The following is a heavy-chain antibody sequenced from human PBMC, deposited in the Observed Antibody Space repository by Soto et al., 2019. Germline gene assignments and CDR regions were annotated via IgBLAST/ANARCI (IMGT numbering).Heavy chain of an antibody. Sequence: QVQLVESGGGVVQPGRSLRLSCAASGFTFSSYGMHWVRQAPGKGLEWVAVISFDGNNKYYADSVKGRFTISRDNSKNTLYLQMNSLRAKAMAVYYGAKERRPNYCSGMDVWGQGTTVTLSS. CDR2: ISFDGNNK. CDR3: AKERRPNYCSGMDV. J-gene: IGHJ6*01. V-gene: IGHV3-30*18. CDR1: GFTFSSYG. D-gene: IGHD6-25*01.